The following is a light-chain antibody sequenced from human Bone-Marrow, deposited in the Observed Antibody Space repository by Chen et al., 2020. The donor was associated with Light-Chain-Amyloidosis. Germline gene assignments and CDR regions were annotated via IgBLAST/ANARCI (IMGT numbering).Light chain of an antibody. J-gene: IGKJ2*01. CDR2: LGS. V-gene: IGKV2-28*01. Sequence: IVMTQSPLSLPVTPGEPASISCRSSQSLLHSNGYTYLDWYLQKPGQSPQLLIYLGSNRASGVPDRFRGSGSGTDFTLKISRVEAEDVGLYYCMQAVQTYTFGQGTKLEIK. CDR3: MQAVQTYT. CDR1: QSLLHSNGYTY.